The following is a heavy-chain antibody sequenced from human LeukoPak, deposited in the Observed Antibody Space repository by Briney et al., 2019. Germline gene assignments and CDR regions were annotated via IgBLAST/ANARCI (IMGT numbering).Heavy chain of an antibody. CDR3: ARLPYVWGSYPLFDY. J-gene: IGHJ4*02. CDR1: GYSFTSYW. V-gene: IGHV5-51*01. Sequence: GESLRISCKGSGYSFTSYWIGWVRQVPGKGLEWMGIIYPGDSDTRYSPSFQGQVTISADKSISTAYLQWSSLKASDTAMYYCARLPYVWGSYPLFDYWGQGTLVTVSS. CDR2: IYPGDSDT. D-gene: IGHD3-16*01.